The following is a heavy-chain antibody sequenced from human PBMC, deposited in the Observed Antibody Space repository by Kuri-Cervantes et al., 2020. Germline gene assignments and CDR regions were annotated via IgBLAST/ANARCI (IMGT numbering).Heavy chain of an antibody. V-gene: IGHV4-59*01. Sequence: SETLSLTCTVSGDSINYYYWSWIRRPPGKGLEWIGYIYSKGYTNYNPSLKSRVTISVDTSKKQLSPRLTSVIDADTAVYYCASSSGYIHEYFQHWGQGTLVTVSS. J-gene: IGHJ1*01. D-gene: IGHD5-12*01. CDR1: GDSINYYY. CDR3: ASSSGYIHEYFQH. CDR2: IYSKGYT.